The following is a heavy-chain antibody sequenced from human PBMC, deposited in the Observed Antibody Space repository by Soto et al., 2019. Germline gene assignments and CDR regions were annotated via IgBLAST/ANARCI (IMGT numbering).Heavy chain of an antibody. CDR2: ISGATGTT. V-gene: IGHV3-23*01. D-gene: IGHD4-17*01. CDR3: AAGTRTTVTDRHYFDY. J-gene: IGHJ4*02. CDR1: GFIFSNYV. Sequence: EVQLLESGGGLVQPGGSLRLSCAASGFIFSNYVMSWVRQAPGKGLEWVSSISGATGTTYYADSVQGRFTISRDNFRKTLYLQMNSLRAEDTAVYHCAAGTRTTVTDRHYFDYWGPGTLVTVSS.